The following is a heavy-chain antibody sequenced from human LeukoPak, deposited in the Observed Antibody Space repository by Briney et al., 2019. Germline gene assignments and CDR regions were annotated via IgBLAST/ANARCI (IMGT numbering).Heavy chain of an antibody. J-gene: IGHJ4*02. CDR2: INPNSGGT. CDR3: ARDRGSSGWYGFDY. D-gene: IGHD6-19*01. V-gene: IGHV1-2*04. Sequence: ASVKVSCKASGYTFTGYYMHWVRQAPGQRLEWMGWINPNSGGTNYAQKFQGWVTMTRDTSISTAYMELSRLRSDDTAVYCCARDRGSSGWYGFDYWGQGTLVTVSS. CDR1: GYTFTGYY.